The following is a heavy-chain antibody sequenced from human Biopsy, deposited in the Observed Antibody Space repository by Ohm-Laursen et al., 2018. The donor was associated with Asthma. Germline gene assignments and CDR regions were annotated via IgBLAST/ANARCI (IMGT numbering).Heavy chain of an antibody. J-gene: IGHJ4*02. D-gene: IGHD6-19*01. V-gene: IGHV3-9*01. CDR1: GFNFDDFA. Sequence: SSLRLSCSASGFNFDDFAMHWVRQAPGKGLEWVSSISCNSINVDYADSVKGRFTISRDNAKNSLYLEMNTLTTEDTALYYCAKVGYRSGYVFFDSWGQGTLVTVSS. CDR2: ISCNSINV. CDR3: AKVGYRSGYVFFDS.